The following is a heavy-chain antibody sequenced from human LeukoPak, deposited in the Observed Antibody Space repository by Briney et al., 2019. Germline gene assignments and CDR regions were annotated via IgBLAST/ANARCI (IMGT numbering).Heavy chain of an antibody. Sequence: PGGSLRLSCAASGFTFSSYAMRWVRQAPGKGLEWVSAISGSGGSTYYADSVKGRFTISRDNSKNTLHLQMNSLRAEDTAVYYCARRDIAAAALDYWGQGTLVTVSS. D-gene: IGHD6-13*01. J-gene: IGHJ4*02. V-gene: IGHV3-23*01. CDR3: ARRDIAAAALDY. CDR1: GFTFSSYA. CDR2: ISGSGGST.